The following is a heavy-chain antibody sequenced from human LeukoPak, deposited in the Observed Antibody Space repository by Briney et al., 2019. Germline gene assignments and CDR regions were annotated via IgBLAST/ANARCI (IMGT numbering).Heavy chain of an antibody. CDR3: ARDRLHYGEYEKTFDY. V-gene: IGHV3-73*01. Sequence: PGGSLRLSCAASGFTFSGSAMHWVRQASGKGLEWVGRIRSKANSYATVYAESVKGRFTISRDNAKNSLYLQMNSLRAEDSAVYYCARDRLHYGEYEKTFDYWGQGTLVTVSS. D-gene: IGHD4-17*01. CDR2: IRSKANSYAT. J-gene: IGHJ4*02. CDR1: GFTFSGSA.